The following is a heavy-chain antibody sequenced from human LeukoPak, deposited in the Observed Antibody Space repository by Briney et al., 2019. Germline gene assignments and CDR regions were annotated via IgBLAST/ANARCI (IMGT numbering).Heavy chain of an antibody. CDR1: GGTFSSYA. CDR2: IIPIFGTA. J-gene: IGHJ4*02. V-gene: IGHV1-69*13. Sequence: SVKVSCKASGGTFSSYAISWVRQAPGQGLEWMGGIIPIFGTANYAQKFQGRVTITADESTSTAYMELSSLRSEDTAVYYCARVSDYDFWSGALDYWGQGTLVTVSS. CDR3: ARVSDYDFWSGALDY. D-gene: IGHD3-3*01.